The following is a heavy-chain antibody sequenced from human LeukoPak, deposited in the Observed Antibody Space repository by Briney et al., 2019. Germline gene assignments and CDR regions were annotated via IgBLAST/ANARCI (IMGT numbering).Heavy chain of an antibody. J-gene: IGHJ4*02. V-gene: IGHV3-21*01. CDR1: GFTFSSYS. CDR3: ARAYCSGTTCKPYYFDN. D-gene: IGHD2-2*01. Sequence: GGSLRLSCAASGFTFSSYSMNCVRQAPGKGLECVSSISSSSRYIYYGDSVKGRFTISRDNAKNSLYLQMNSLRAEDTAVYYCARAYCSGTTCKPYYFDNWGQGTLVTVSS. CDR2: ISSSSRYI.